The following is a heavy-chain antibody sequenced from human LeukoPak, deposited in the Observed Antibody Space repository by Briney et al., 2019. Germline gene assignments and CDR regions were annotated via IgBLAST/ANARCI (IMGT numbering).Heavy chain of an antibody. CDR1: GFTVSSSS. CDR2: IYSDNT. J-gene: IGHJ4*02. CDR3: ARRAGAYSHPYDY. V-gene: IGHV3-53*01. Sequence: PGGSLRLSCTVSGFTVSSSSMSWVRQAPGKGLEWVSFIYSDNTHYSDSVKGRFTISRDNSKNTLYLQMNSLRAEGTAVYYCARRAGAYSHPYDYWGQGTLVTVSS. D-gene: IGHD4/OR15-4a*01.